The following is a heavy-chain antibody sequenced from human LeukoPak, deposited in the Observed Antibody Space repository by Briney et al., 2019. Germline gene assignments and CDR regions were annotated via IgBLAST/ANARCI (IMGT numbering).Heavy chain of an antibody. Sequence: PSETLSLTCAVYGGSFSGYYWSWIRQPPGKGLEWIGEINHSGSTNYNPSLKSRVTISVDTSKNQFSLKLSSVTAADTAVYYCARGRRDPATYYDILRAFDIWGQGTMVTVSS. CDR1: GGSFSGYY. CDR2: INHSGST. V-gene: IGHV4-34*01. CDR3: ARGRRDPATYYDILRAFDI. J-gene: IGHJ3*02. D-gene: IGHD3-9*01.